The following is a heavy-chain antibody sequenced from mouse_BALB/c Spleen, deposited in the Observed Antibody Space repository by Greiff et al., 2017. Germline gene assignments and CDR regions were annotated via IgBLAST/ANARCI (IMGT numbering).Heavy chain of an antibody. Sequence: EVKLVESGGGLVQPGGSMKLSCVASGFTFSNYWMNWVRQSPEKGLEWVAEIRLKSNNYATHYAESVKGRFTISRDDSKSSVYLQMNNLRAEDTGIYYCTRDDYGDYWGQGTTLTVSS. D-gene: IGHD2-4*01. V-gene: IGHV6-6*02. CDR3: TRDDYGDY. CDR1: GFTFSNYW. CDR2: IRLKSNNYAT. J-gene: IGHJ2*01.